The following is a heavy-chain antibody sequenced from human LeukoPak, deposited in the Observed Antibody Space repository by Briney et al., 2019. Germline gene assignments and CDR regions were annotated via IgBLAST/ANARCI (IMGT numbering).Heavy chain of an antibody. J-gene: IGHJ5*02. V-gene: IGHV4-34*01. CDR3: AGSPGDWFDP. Sequence: PSETLSLTCAVYGGSFSGYYWSWIRQPPGKGLEWIGEINHSGSTNYNPSLKSRVTISVDTSKNQFSLKLSSVTAADTAVYYCAGSPGDWFDPRGQGTLVTVSS. CDR1: GGSFSGYY. D-gene: IGHD2-15*01. CDR2: INHSGST.